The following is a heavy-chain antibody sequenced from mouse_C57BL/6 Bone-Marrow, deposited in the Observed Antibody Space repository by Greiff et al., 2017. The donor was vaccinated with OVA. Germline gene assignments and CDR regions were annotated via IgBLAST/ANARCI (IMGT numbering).Heavy chain of an antibody. V-gene: IGHV1-82*01. D-gene: IGHD2-4*01. CDR2: IYPGDGDT. Sequence: QVQLQQSGPELVKPGASVKISCKASGYAFSSSWMNWVKQRPGKGLEWIGRIYPGDGDTNYNGKFKGKATLTADKASSTAYRQLSSLTSEDAAVYCCARERGLRRGYWYVDVWGTGTTVTVSS. CDR3: ARERGLRRGYWYVDV. J-gene: IGHJ1*03. CDR1: GYAFSSSW.